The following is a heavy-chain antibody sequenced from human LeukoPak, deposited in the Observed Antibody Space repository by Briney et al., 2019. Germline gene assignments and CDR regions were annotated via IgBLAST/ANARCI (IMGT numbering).Heavy chain of an antibody. CDR1: GFTVSSNY. V-gene: IGHV3-53*01. CDR3: ARDQVGPAANHYYYYYYGMDV. D-gene: IGHD2-2*01. J-gene: IGHJ6*01. CDR2: IYYDGST. Sequence: GVSLRLSCAASGFTVSSNYMRWLPQTRGKGLEWGTIIYYDGSTYYADSVKGRFTISRDNSKNTMYLQMNSLRAEDTAVYYCARDQVGPAANHYYYYYYGMDVWGQGTTVTVS.